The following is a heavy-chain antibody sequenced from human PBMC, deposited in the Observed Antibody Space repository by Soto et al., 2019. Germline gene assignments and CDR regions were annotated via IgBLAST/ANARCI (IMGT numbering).Heavy chain of an antibody. CDR2: FYYIGST. D-gene: IGHD3-3*01. J-gene: IGHJ6*02. CDR3: ARAGYDFWSGYRNYYYYYGMDV. CDR1: GLSISSNY. Sequence: PTETLSLTCTVHGLSISSNYWGWIRESPGSGLEWICFFYYIGSTNFNPSLKSRVTISVDTSKNHFSLKLSSVAAADTAVYYCARAGYDFWSGYRNYYYYYGMDVWGQGTTVT. V-gene: IGHV4-59*01.